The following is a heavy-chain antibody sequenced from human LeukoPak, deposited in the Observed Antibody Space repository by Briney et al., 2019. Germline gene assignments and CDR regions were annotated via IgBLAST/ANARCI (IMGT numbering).Heavy chain of an antibody. V-gene: IGHV1-2*02. CDR3: ARGGGRAVAGSGY. CDR2: ISPNSGGT. J-gene: IGHJ4*02. D-gene: IGHD6-19*01. Sequence: ASVKVSCKASGYTFTGYYMHWVRQAPGQGLEWMGWISPNSGGTNYAQKFQGRVTMTRDTSISTAYMELSRLRSDDTAVYYCARGGGRAVAGSGYWGQGTLVTVSS. CDR1: GYTFTGYY.